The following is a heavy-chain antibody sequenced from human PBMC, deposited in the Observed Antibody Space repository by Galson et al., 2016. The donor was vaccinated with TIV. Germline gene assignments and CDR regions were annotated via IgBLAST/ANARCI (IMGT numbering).Heavy chain of an antibody. CDR3: ARYSSTSSRRFDY. D-gene: IGHD6-6*01. J-gene: IGHJ4*02. CDR2: GAS. Sequence: GASNYAQEFQGRVTITTDTSTSTAYMELRNLRFDDTAVYYCARYSSTSSRRFDYWGQGTLVTVSA. V-gene: IGHV1-18*01.